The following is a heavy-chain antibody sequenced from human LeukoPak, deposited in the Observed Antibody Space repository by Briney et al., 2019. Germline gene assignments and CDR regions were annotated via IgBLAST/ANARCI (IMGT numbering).Heavy chain of an antibody. Sequence: SETLSLTCTVSGGSISSYYWSWIRQPAGKGLEWIGRIYTSGSTNYNPSLKSRVTMSVDTSKNQFSLKLSSVTAADTAVYYCARGGGGYDHGSGAFDIWGQGTMVTVSS. CDR2: IYTSGST. CDR1: GGSISSYY. CDR3: ARGGGGYDHGSGAFDI. V-gene: IGHV4-4*07. J-gene: IGHJ3*02. D-gene: IGHD5-12*01.